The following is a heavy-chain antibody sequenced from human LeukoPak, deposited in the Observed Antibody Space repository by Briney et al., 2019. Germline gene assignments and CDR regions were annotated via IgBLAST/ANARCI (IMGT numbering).Heavy chain of an antibody. V-gene: IGHV3-30*18. CDR1: GFTFSSYG. CDR2: ISYDGSNK. J-gene: IGHJ4*02. CDR3: AKGRDYDFWSGYSSPDY. D-gene: IGHD3-3*01. Sequence: GGSLRLSCAASGFTFSSYGMHWVRQAPGKGLEWVAVISYDGSNKYYADSVKGRFTISRDNSKNTLYLQMNSLRAEDTAVYHCAKGRDYDFWSGYSSPDYWGQGTLVTVSS.